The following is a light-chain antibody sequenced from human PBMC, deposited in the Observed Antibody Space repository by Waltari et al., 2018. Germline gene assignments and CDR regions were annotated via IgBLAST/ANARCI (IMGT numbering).Light chain of an antibody. J-gene: IGKJ2*01. CDR2: GAS. CDR3: QQSLIAPYT. CDR1: QSISKY. V-gene: IGKV1-39*01. Sequence: SVGDRITITCRASQSISKYLNWLQQRPGKAPKLLIYGASGLQTGVPSRFSGSGSGTEFTLTITSLQPEDFAVYYCQQSLIAPYTFGQGTTLEIK.